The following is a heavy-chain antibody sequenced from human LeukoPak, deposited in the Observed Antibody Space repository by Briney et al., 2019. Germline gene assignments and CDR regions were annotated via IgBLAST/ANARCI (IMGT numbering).Heavy chain of an antibody. D-gene: IGHD3-10*01. V-gene: IGHV1-69*01. CDR1: GGTFISYA. CDR2: IIPFYGTT. CDR3: ASSITLVRGNNYYYYYGMDV. J-gene: IGHJ6*04. Sequence: SVKVSCKASGGTFISYAFSWVRQAPGQGLEWMGGIIPFYGTTNYAQRFKGRVTITADESTSTAYMELTSLRSEDTAVYYCASSITLVRGNNYYYYYGMDVWGKGTAVTVSS.